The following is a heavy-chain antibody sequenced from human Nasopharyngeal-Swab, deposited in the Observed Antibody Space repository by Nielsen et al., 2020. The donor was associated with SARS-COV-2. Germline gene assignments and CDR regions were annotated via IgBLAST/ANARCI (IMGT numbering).Heavy chain of an antibody. CDR1: GFTFSSPG. CDR2: ISYDGSNE. Sequence: GESLKISCAASGFTFSSPGMDWVRQAPGKGLEWVAVISYDGSNEYYGDSVKGRFTISRDNSKNTLYLQMNSLRVDDTAVYYCAKDVHGDYGGIDYWGQGILVTVSS. CDR3: AKDVHGDYGGIDY. J-gene: IGHJ4*02. D-gene: IGHD4-17*01. V-gene: IGHV3-30*18.